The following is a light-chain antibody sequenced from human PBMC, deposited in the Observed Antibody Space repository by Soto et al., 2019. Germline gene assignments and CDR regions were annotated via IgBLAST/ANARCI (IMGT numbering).Light chain of an antibody. CDR2: GAS. V-gene: IGKV3-20*01. J-gene: IGKJ1*01. Sequence: EIVLTQSPGTLSLSPGERATLSCRASQSVSSSYLAWYQQKPGQAPRLRLYGASSRATGIPDRISGSGSGTDLTHTISRLGPEDFSVYYCPQYGSSPLPVGQGPKVEIK. CDR3: PQYGSSPLP. CDR1: QSVSSSY.